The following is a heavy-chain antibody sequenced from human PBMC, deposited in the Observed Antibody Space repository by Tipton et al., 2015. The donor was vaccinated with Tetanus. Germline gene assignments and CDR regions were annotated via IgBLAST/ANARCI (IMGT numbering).Heavy chain of an antibody. CDR2: VSAYNGRT. V-gene: IGHV1-18*01. D-gene: IGHD1-26*01. CDR1: GYTFTSYG. CDR3: AREVRAEMGFAY. Sequence: QMQLVQSGDEVKRPGASVKVSCKASGYTFTSYGINWVRQAPGQGLEWMGWVSAYNGRTNYAQKVRDRVTMTTDTSTSTAYMELRSLRTDDTALYYGAREVRAEMGFAYRGRGTRVTVSS. J-gene: IGHJ4*02.